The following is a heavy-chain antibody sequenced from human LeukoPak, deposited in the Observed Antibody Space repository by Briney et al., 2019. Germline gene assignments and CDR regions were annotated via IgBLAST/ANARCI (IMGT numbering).Heavy chain of an antibody. CDR2: INPSGGST. Sequence: ASVKVSCKASGNTFTSYYMHWVRQAPGQGLEWMGIINPSGGSTTYAQKFQGRVTMTRDMSTNTVYMELSSLRSEDTAVYYCARDRGYQLEEYSFDYWGQGTLVTVSS. V-gene: IGHV1-46*01. CDR3: ARDRGYQLEEYSFDY. CDR1: GNTFTSYY. J-gene: IGHJ4*02. D-gene: IGHD2-2*01.